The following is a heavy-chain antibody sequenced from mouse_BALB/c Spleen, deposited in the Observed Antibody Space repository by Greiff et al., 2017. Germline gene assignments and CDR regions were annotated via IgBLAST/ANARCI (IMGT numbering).Heavy chain of an antibody. Sequence: VQLKESGGGLVQPGGSLRLSCATSGFTFTDYYMSWVRQPPGKALEWLGFIRNKANGYTTEYSASVKGRFTISRDNSQSILYLQMNTLRAEDSATYYCARDWDYWGQGTSVTVSS. J-gene: IGHJ4*01. V-gene: IGHV7-3*02. CDR2: IRNKANGYTT. CDR1: GFTFTDYY. CDR3: ARDWDY.